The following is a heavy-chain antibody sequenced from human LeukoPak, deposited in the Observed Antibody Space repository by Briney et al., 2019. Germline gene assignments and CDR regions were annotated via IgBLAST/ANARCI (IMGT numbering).Heavy chain of an antibody. CDR2: ISGSGSTI. CDR3: AGGYCSGGSCTYYYYYYYMDV. CDR1: GFTFSSYA. V-gene: IGHV3-23*01. Sequence: GGSLRLSCAASGFTFSSYAMSWVRQAPGKGPEWVSAISGSGSTIYYADSVKGRFTISRDNAKNSLYLQMNSLRAEDTAVYYCAGGYCSGGSCTYYYYYYYMDVWGKGTTVTISS. D-gene: IGHD2-15*01. J-gene: IGHJ6*03.